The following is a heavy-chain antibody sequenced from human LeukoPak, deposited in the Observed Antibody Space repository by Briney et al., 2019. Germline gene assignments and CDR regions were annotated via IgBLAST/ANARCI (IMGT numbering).Heavy chain of an antibody. D-gene: IGHD1-26*01. Sequence: PGGSLRLSCEASGFTFSGSAIHRVRQSFGKGLEWIGHIDKEKNSYATASAYAVSVEGRFTVSRDDSKNMAYLQMSGLKTEDTALYYCTRDSGTYNWLDPWGQGTLVTVSS. J-gene: IGHJ5*02. CDR1: GFTFSGSA. CDR2: IDKEKNSYAT. CDR3: TRDSGTYNWLDP. V-gene: IGHV3-73*01.